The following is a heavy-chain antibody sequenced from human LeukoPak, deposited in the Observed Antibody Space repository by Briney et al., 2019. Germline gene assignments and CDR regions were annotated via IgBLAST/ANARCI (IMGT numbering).Heavy chain of an antibody. CDR1: GFTLSTYS. V-gene: IGHV3-48*01. J-gene: IGHJ5*02. D-gene: IGHD2-15*01. CDR2: ISSSGSTI. Sequence: GGSLRLSCAVSGFTLSTYSMNWVRKAPGKGLEWVSYISSSGSTIHYADSVKGRFTISRDNSKNTLYLQMNSLRAEDTAVYYCAKAMRYCSGGSCYINWFDPWGQGTLVTVSS. CDR3: AKAMRYCSGGSCYINWFDP.